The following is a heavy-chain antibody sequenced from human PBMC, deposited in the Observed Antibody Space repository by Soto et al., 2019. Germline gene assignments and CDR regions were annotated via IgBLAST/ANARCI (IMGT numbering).Heavy chain of an antibody. CDR2: IKPDGSEQ. J-gene: IGHJ5*02. Sequence: PGGSLRLSRAASGFTFSSNWMNWVRQAPGKGLEWVATIKPDGSEQDYVESVKGRFTISRDNAKNSVHLQMNSLRAEDTAVYYCATVPWTAASSWGQGTLVTVSS. CDR3: ATVPWTAASS. D-gene: IGHD6-13*01. CDR1: GFTFSSNW. V-gene: IGHV3-7*01.